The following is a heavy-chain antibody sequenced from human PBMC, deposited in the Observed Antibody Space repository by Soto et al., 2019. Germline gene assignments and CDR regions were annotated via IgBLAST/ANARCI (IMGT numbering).Heavy chain of an antibody. Sequence: QVQLQESGPGLVKPSQTLSLTCTVSGGSISSGGYSWSWIRQHPGKGLEWIGYIYYSGSTYYNPSLKSRVTISVDTSKNQFSLKLSSVTAADTAVYYCASGVVVVPAAIRATGYFQHWGQGTLVTVSS. CDR2: IYYSGST. CDR1: GGSISSGGYS. J-gene: IGHJ1*01. D-gene: IGHD2-2*02. V-gene: IGHV4-31*03. CDR3: ASGVVVVPAAIRATGYFQH.